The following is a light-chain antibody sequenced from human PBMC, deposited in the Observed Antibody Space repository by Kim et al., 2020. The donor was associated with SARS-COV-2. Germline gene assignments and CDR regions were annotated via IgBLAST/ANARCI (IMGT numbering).Light chain of an antibody. Sequence: VALGQTVRITCQGDRLRSYYATWYQQNPGQAPILVIYGKNNRPSGIPDRFSGSSSGNTASLTITGTQAGDEADYYCNSRDSNDNVVFGGGTQLTVL. CDR3: NSRDSNDNVV. J-gene: IGLJ2*01. CDR1: RLRSYY. CDR2: GKN. V-gene: IGLV3-19*01.